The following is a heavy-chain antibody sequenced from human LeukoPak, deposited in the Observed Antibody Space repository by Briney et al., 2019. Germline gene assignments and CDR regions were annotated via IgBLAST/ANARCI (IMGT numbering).Heavy chain of an antibody. CDR1: GFTFSNHG. D-gene: IGHD3-10*01. CDR3: AKDDAWLRFGE. CDR2: ISPSGDIT. Sequence: GVSLRLSCAASGFTFSNHGMNWVRQARGKGLEWVSGISPSGDITYYADSVKGRFTISRDNSKNTLYLEVISLTAEDTAVYYCAKDDAWLRFGEWSQGTLVTVSS. J-gene: IGHJ4*02. V-gene: IGHV3-23*01.